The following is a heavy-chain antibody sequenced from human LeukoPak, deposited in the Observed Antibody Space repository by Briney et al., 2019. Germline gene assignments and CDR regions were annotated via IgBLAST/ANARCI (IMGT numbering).Heavy chain of an antibody. Sequence: GGSLRLSCAASGFTFRNYWMTWVRQAPGKGLEWVANTNQDGGEKYYVDSVKGRFTISRDNAENSLYLEMNSLRAEDTAVYYCARGGAQQLEYWGQGTLVTVSS. CDR3: ARGGAQQLEY. J-gene: IGHJ4*02. V-gene: IGHV3-7*04. CDR2: TNQDGGEK. CDR1: GFTFRNYW. D-gene: IGHD6-13*01.